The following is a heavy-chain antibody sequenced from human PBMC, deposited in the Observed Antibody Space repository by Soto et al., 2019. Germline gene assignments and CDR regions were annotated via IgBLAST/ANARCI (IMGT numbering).Heavy chain of an antibody. Sequence: QVQLQESGPGLVKPSGTLSLTCAVSGGSISSSNWWSWVRQPPGKGLEWIGEIYHSGSTNYNPSLKTRVTISVDKSKNQCSRKLSSVAAADTAVYYCASVRGGYYHAMDVWGQGTTVTVSS. J-gene: IGHJ6*02. D-gene: IGHD3-10*02. V-gene: IGHV4-4*02. CDR1: GGSISSSNW. CDR2: IYHSGST. CDR3: ASVRGGYYHAMDV.